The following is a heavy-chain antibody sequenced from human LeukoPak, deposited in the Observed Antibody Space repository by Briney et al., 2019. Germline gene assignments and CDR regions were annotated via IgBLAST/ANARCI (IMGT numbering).Heavy chain of an antibody. D-gene: IGHD1-26*01. CDR1: GYTFTSYD. CDR2: ISAYNGNT. Sequence: GASVKVSCKASGYTFTSYDISWVRQAPGQGLEWMGWISAYNGNTNYAQKLQGRVTMTTDTSTSTAYMELRSLRSDDTAVYYCARDGSGSYRGAGKRAFDYWGQGTLVTVSS. V-gene: IGHV1-18*01. J-gene: IGHJ4*02. CDR3: ARDGSGSYRGAGKRAFDY.